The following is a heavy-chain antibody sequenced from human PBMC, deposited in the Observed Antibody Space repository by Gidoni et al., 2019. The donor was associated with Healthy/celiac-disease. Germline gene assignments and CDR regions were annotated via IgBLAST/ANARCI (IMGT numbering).Heavy chain of an antibody. D-gene: IGHD2-2*01. CDR3: ASLPWGSTSCH. Sequence: EVQLVESGGGLVQPGGSLRLACAAAGLTFSSYEMNWLRKAQGKGLEWVSYMSSSGSTIYYADSVKGRFTISRDNAKNSLYLQMNSLRAEDTAVYYCASLPWGSTSCHWGQGTLVTVSS. V-gene: IGHV3-48*03. J-gene: IGHJ4*02. CDR1: GLTFSSYE. CDR2: MSSSGSTI.